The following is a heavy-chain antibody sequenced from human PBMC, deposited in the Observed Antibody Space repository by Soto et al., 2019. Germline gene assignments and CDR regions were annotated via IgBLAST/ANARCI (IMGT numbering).Heavy chain of an antibody. J-gene: IGHJ4*02. Sequence: ASVKVSCKASGYTFTSYGISWVRQAPGQGLEWMGWISAYNGNTNYAQKLQGRVTMTTDTSTSTAYMELRSLRSDDTAVYYCARDARDQWLHYFDSWGQRTLLTVFS. CDR2: ISAYNGNT. CDR1: GYTFTSYG. CDR3: ARDARDQWLHYFDS. V-gene: IGHV1-18*04. D-gene: IGHD6-19*01.